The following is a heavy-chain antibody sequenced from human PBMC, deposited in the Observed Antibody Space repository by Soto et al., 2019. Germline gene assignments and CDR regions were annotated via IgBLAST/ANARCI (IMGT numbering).Heavy chain of an antibody. J-gene: IGHJ4*02. D-gene: IGHD2-21*02. CDR2: ISSSSSTI. CDR1: GFTFSSYS. V-gene: IGHV3-48*02. Sequence: EVQLVESGGGLVQPGGSLRLSCAASGFTFSSYSMNWVRQAPGKGLEWVSYISSSSSTIYYADSVKGRFTFSRDNAKNSLYLQMNSLRDEDTAVYYCARAWGLAYCGGDCYGFDYWGQGTLVTVSS. CDR3: ARAWGLAYCGGDCYGFDY.